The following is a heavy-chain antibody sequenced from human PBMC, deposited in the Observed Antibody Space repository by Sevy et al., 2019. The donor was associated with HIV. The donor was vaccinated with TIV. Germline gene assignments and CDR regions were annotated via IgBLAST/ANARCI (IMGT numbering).Heavy chain of an antibody. J-gene: IGHJ4*02. CDR3: SRVRYNYGSYYFDY. V-gene: IGHV3-11*01. CDR1: RFTFSDYY. Sequence: GGCLRLSCAASRFTFSDYYMSWIRQAPGKGLERVSYISSGGTTMYYADSLKGPFTISRDNAKNSLYLQMNSLRAEDTAVYYCSRVRYNYGSYYFDYWGQGTLVNVSS. D-gene: IGHD1-1*01. CDR2: ISSGGTTM.